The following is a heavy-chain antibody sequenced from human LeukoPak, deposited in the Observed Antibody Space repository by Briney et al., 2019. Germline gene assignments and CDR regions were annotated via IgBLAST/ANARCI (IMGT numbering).Heavy chain of an antibody. Sequence: ASVKVSCKVSGYTFISYGITWVRQAPGQGLEWMGWISAYNGHTNYAQKLQGRVTMTTDTSTSTAYMELRSLSSDDTAVYYCAREEADSGTYYVDHWGQGTLVTVSS. D-gene: IGHD1-26*01. CDR2: ISAYNGHT. J-gene: IGHJ4*02. V-gene: IGHV1-18*01. CDR1: GYTFISYG. CDR3: AREEADSGTYYVDH.